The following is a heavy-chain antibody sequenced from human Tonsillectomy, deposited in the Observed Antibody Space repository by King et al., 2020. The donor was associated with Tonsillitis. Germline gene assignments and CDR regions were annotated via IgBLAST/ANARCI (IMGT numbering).Heavy chain of an antibody. CDR1: GGSISSSNW. V-gene: IGHV4-4*02. CDR3: ARRRWNAFDL. CDR2: IYHSAST. D-gene: IGHD5-24*01. J-gene: IGHJ3*01. Sequence: VPLQESGPGLVKPSGTLSLTCAVSGGSISSSNWWSWVRQPPGKGLEGVGEIYHSASTNYNPSLKSRVTMSVDKSKNQFSLTLSSVSSADTAVYYCARRRWNAFDLWGQGKRVTVSS.